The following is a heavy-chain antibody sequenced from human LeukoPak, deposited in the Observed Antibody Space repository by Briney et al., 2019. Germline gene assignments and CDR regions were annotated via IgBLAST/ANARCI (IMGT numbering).Heavy chain of an antibody. V-gene: IGHV3-30*03. CDR2: ISYDGSNK. D-gene: IGHD2-15*01. CDR1: GFTFSSYG. Sequence: PGRSLRLSCAASGFTFSSYGMHWVRQAPGKGLEWVAVISYDGSNKYYADSVKGRFTISRDNSKNTLYLQMNSLRAEDTAVYYCARDRGYCSGGSCYSFDYYYYGMDVWGQGTTVTVSS. CDR3: ARDRGYCSGGSCYSFDYYYYGMDV. J-gene: IGHJ6*02.